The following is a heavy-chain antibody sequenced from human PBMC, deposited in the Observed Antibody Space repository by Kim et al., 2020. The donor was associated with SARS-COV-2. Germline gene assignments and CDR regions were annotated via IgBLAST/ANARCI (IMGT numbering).Heavy chain of an antibody. CDR2: GST. V-gene: IGHV3-23*01. J-gene: IGHJ6*02. CDR3: AKDLGGGMDV. D-gene: IGHD3-16*01. Sequence: GSTYYAASVKGRFTISRDNSKNTLYLQMNSLRAEDTAVYYCAKDLGGGMDVWGQGTTVTVSS.